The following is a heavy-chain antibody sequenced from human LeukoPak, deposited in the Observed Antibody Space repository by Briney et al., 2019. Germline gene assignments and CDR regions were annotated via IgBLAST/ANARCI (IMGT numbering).Heavy chain of an antibody. CDR3: AKDYCTSTSCEFDY. CDR1: GFTFSSYA. J-gene: IGHJ4*02. V-gene: IGHV3-30*04. D-gene: IGHD2-2*01. Sequence: GGSLRLSCAASGFTFSSYAMHWVRQAAGKGLEWVAAISYDGSNKYYADSVKGRFTVSRVNSKNTLYLQMNSLRTADTAVYYCAKDYCTSTSCEFDYWGQGTLVTVSS. CDR2: ISYDGSNK.